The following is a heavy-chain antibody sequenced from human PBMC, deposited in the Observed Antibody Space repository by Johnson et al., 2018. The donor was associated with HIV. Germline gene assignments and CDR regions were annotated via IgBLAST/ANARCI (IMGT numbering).Heavy chain of an antibody. V-gene: IGHV3-30*03. Sequence: VQLVESGGGVVQPGRSLRLSCAASGFTFSTYGMHWVRQAPGKGLEWVAVMSYDGSNKYYADSVKGRFTISRDNPKNTLYLQMDSLRAEDTAVFYCARGALGDWVDAFDIWGQGTMVTVSS. D-gene: IGHD3-16*01. CDR2: MSYDGSNK. CDR1: GFTFSTYG. J-gene: IGHJ3*02. CDR3: ARGALGDWVDAFDI.